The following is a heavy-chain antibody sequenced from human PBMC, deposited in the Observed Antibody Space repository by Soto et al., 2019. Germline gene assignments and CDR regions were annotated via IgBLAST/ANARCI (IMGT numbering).Heavy chain of an antibody. CDR1: GYTFTSYG. CDR2: ISAYNGNT. CDR3: ARGGGPNYVFWSGYYTNHYYYMDV. V-gene: IGHV1-18*01. Sequence: QVQLVQSGAEVKKPGASVKVSCKASGYTFTSYGISWVRQAPGQGLEWMGWISAYNGNTNYAQKLQGRVTMTTDTSTSTAYMELRRMRSDDTAVYYCARGGGPNYVFWSGYYTNHYYYMDVWGKGTTVTVSS. J-gene: IGHJ6*03. D-gene: IGHD3-3*01.